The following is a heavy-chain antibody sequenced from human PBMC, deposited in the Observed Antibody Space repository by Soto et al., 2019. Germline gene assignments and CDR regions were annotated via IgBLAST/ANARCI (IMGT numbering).Heavy chain of an antibody. D-gene: IGHD3-10*01. V-gene: IGHV3-72*01. J-gene: IGHJ6*02. CDR1: GFTFSDHY. CDR3: ARDMGSGSYSYYYYGMDV. CDR2: TRNKANSYTT. Sequence: PGGSLRLSCAASGFTFSDHYMDWVRQAPGKGLEWVGRTRNKANSYTTEYAASVKGRFTISRDDSKNSLYLQMNSLKTEDTAVYCCARDMGSGSYSYYYYGMDVWGQGTTVTVSS.